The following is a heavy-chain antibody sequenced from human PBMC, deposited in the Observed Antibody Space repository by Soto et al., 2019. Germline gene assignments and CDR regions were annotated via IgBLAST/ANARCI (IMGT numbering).Heavy chain of an antibody. D-gene: IGHD3-3*01. V-gene: IGHV3-23*01. CDR1: SSTFISYA. J-gene: IGHJ5*01. CDR3: VRVEYYAFPNWLDS. Sequence: HPAGSLRLSCAASSSTFISYAMSWVRHAPGKGLQRVPVITESGAASYYAELVKGRFTISRDNYKNTLSLQMNSLRVDEPAVYYCVRVEYYAFPNWLDSGGQGTLVTVSS. CDR2: ITESGAAS.